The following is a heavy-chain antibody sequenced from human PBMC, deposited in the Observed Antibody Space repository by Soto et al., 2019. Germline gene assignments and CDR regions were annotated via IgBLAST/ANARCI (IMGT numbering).Heavy chain of an antibody. V-gene: IGHV1-18*01. CDR1: GYTFTSYG. CDR2: ISAYNGNT. J-gene: IGHJ5*02. D-gene: IGHD4-4*01. Sequence: ASVKVSCKASGYTFTSYGISWVRQAPGQGLEWMGWISAYNGNTNYAQKLQGRVTMTTDTSTSTAYMELRSLRSDDTAVYYCARQLSTLQYPTNWFDPWGQGTLVTVSS. CDR3: ARQLSTLQYPTNWFDP.